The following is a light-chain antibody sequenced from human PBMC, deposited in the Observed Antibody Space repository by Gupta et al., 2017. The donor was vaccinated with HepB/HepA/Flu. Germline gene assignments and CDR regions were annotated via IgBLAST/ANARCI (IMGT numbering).Light chain of an antibody. V-gene: IGKV1-12*01. J-gene: IGKJ4*02. CDR3: QQADSSPLT. CDR2: AAS. CDR1: QVSNRW. Sequence: DIRLTQSPSSVGASVGDRVTITCRSSQVSNRWLVWYQQKPGKAPKFLMDAASNLVSGVPSRFSGSGSGTDFTLTISNLQPEDVATYYCQQADSSPLTFGGGTKV.